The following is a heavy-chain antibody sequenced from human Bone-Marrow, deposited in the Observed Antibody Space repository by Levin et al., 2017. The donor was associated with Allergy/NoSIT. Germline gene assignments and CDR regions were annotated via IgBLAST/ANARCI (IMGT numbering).Heavy chain of an antibody. D-gene: IGHD3-3*01. Sequence: SVKVSCKASGGIFSTYVISWVRQAPGQGLEWVGGTVPIFGTTHNAQTLQGRLTTTADKSTSTAYMELRGLGTEDTAVYYCAGSSSGSGRLDSWGQGTLVTVAS. V-gene: IGHV1-69*06. J-gene: IGHJ5*01. CDR3: AGSSSGSGRLDS. CDR1: GGIFSTYV. CDR2: TVPIFGTT.